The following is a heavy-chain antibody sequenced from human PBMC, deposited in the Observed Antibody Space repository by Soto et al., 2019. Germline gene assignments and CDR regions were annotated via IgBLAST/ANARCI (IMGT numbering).Heavy chain of an antibody. J-gene: IGHJ6*02. V-gene: IGHV5-51*01. CDR3: AGGGVRGVITRTRDYYGMDV. Sequence: PGESLKISCKGSGFSFTTYWIAWVRQIPGKGLEWGGIIYPGDSDTRYSPSFQGQVTISADKSISTAYLQWSSLKASDTAMYYCAGGGVRGVITRTRDYYGMDVWGQGTTVTVSS. CDR1: GFSFTTYW. D-gene: IGHD3-10*01. CDR2: IYPGDSDT.